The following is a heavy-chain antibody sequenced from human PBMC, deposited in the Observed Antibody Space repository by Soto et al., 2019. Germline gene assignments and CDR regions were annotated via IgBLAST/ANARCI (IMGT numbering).Heavy chain of an antibody. CDR2: INHSGST. CDR1: GGSFSGYY. J-gene: IGHJ4*02. CDR3: ARGPPEFSGKNGPYFDY. Sequence: SETLSLTCAVYGGSFSGYYWSWIRQPPGKGLEWIGEINHSGSTNYNPSLKSRVTISVDTSKNQFSLKLSSVTAADTAVYYCARGPPEFSGKNGPYFDYWGQGTLVTVSS. V-gene: IGHV4-34*01. D-gene: IGHD3-10*01.